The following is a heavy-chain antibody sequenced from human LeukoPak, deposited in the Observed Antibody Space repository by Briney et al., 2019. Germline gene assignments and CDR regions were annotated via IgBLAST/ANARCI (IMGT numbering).Heavy chain of an antibody. CDR2: INAGNGNT. Sequence: ASVKVSCKASGYTFTTYAIHWLRQAPGQRLEWMGGINAGNGNTKYSQKFQARVTITRDTSASTAYMELSSLRSEDTAVYYCARDPIGSRWPYYFDYWGQGTLVTVSS. J-gene: IGHJ4*02. D-gene: IGHD6-13*01. CDR3: ARDPIGSRWPYYFDY. CDR1: GYTFTTYA. V-gene: IGHV1-3*01.